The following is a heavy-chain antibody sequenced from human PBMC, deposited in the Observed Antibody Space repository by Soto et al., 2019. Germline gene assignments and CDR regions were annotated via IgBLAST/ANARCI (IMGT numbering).Heavy chain of an antibody. CDR3: ARGGRFWRYGMDV. Sequence: ASETLSLTCAVYGGSLSDYNWNWIRQPPGKGLEWVGEISHSAITNYTPSPKSRLTTSTNNTKKQLSPMPSTLIATDTDAYYCARGGRFWRYGMDVWGQGTTVTVSS. J-gene: IGHJ6*02. CDR2: ISHSAIT. V-gene: IGHV4-34*01. CDR1: GGSLSDYN. D-gene: IGHD3-3*01.